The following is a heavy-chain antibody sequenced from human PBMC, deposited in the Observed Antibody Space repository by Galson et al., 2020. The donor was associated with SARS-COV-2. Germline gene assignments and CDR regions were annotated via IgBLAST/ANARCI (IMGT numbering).Heavy chain of an antibody. Sequence: NPSETLSLTCIVSGGTINSDDYYWSWIRQSPGKGLEWMGYIYRNGNAYYNPSLKSRLMISVDTSKNQFSLKLTSVSAADTAVYYCARDHCSGAACYFDNWGQGALVTVSS. V-gene: IGHV4-30-4*08. CDR2: IYRNGNA. CDR1: GGTINSDDYY. D-gene: IGHD2-15*01. J-gene: IGHJ4*02. CDR3: ARDHCSGAACYFDN.